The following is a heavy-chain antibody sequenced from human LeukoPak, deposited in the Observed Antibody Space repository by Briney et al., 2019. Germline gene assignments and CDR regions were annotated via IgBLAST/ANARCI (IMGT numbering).Heavy chain of an antibody. CDR2: IFYRGST. Sequence: SQTLSLTCAVSSLSISTGGYYWSWIRQHPGKGLEWILHIFYRGSTYYNPSLKSRVTIMVDMSNNHFSPKLTSVTAADTAVYYCARLTGATSNDAIDIWGQGTMVTVSS. J-gene: IGHJ3*02. V-gene: IGHV4-31*11. CDR3: ARLTGATSNDAIDI. CDR1: SLSISTGGYY. D-gene: IGHD5-12*01.